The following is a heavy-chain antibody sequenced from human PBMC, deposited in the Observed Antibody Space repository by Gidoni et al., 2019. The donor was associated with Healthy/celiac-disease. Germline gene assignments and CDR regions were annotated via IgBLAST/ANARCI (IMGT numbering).Heavy chain of an antibody. CDR1: GYTFTGDY. J-gene: IGHJ4*02. D-gene: IGHD3-10*01. V-gene: IGHV1-2*04. Sequence: QVQLVQSGAEVKKPGASVKVSCKASGYTFTGDYMHWVRQAPGQGLEWMGWINPHSGGTNYAQKFQGWVTMTRDTSISTAYMELSRLRSDDTAVYYCARGFSYGSGSYSFDGSDYWGQGTLVTVSS. CDR2: INPHSGGT. CDR3: ARGFSYGSGSYSFDGSDY.